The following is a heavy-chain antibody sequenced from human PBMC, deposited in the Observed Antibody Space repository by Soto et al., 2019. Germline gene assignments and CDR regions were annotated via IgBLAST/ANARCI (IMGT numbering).Heavy chain of an antibody. Sequence: QVQLVQSGAEVKKPGASVKVSCKASGYTFTSYYMHWVRQAPGQGLEWMGVINPSGGTTKYAQKFKGRLTMTRDTSTRTVYMELSSLRSEDTAMYYCASLFDFWSGNDDDEMGEGDPFDIWGQGTMVIVSS. D-gene: IGHD3-3*01. J-gene: IGHJ3*02. CDR3: ASLFDFWSGNDDDEMGEGDPFDI. CDR2: INPSGGTT. V-gene: IGHV1-46*01. CDR1: GYTFTSYY.